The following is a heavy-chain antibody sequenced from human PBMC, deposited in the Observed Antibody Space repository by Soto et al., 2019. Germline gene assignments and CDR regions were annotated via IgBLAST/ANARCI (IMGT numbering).Heavy chain of an antibody. J-gene: IGHJ4*02. Sequence: PSETLSLTCTVSGGSIRSYYWSWIRQLPGKGLEWIGYIYYSGSTNYNPSLKSRVTISVDTSKNQFSLKLSSVTAADTAVYYCARRYGWSFDYWGQGTLVTVSS. CDR1: GGSIRSYY. D-gene: IGHD6-19*01. V-gene: IGHV4-59*08. CDR3: ARRYGWSFDY. CDR2: IYYSGST.